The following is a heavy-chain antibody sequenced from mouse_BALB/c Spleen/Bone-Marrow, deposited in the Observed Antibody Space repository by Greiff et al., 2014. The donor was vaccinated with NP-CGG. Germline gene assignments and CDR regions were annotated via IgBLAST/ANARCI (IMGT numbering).Heavy chain of an antibody. D-gene: IGHD3-2*01. CDR3: TRSTGAMDY. CDR2: INPSTGYT. Sequence: QVHVKQSGAELAKPGASVKMSCKASDYTFTSYWMHWVKQRPGQGLEWIGYINPSTGYTEYNQNFKDKATLTADKSSITAYMQLSSLTSEDSAVYYCTRSTGAMDYWGQGTSVTVSS. J-gene: IGHJ4*01. CDR1: DYTFTSYW. V-gene: IGHV1-7*01.